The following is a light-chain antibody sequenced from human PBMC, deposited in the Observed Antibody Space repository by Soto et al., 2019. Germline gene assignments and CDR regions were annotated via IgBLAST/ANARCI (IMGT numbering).Light chain of an antibody. J-gene: IGKJ4*01. CDR2: GAS. Sequence: IVLTQSPGTLSLSPGERATLSCRASQSVSNNYLAWYQQKPGQAPRLLIYGASNRATGIPDRFSGSGSGTDFTLTISRLEPEDFAVYYCQQRSKWPLTFGGGTNVDIK. CDR1: QSVSNNY. V-gene: IGKV3D-20*02. CDR3: QQRSKWPLT.